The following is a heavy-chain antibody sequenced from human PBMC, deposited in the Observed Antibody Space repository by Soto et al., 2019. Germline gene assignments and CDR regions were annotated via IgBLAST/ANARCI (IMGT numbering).Heavy chain of an antibody. CDR3: AKDLTRQLAYWLDP. CDR2: INAHSGGT. CDR1: GFSFTGYY. Sequence: ASMKVSCKASGFSFTGYYIHWLRQAPGQGIEWMGWINAHSGGTEYAQKFQGRVTLTRDTSLATAYLTLTSLTSDDTALYYCAKDLTRQLAYWLDPWGQGTQVTVLL. D-gene: IGHD6-6*01. V-gene: IGHV1-2*02. J-gene: IGHJ5*02.